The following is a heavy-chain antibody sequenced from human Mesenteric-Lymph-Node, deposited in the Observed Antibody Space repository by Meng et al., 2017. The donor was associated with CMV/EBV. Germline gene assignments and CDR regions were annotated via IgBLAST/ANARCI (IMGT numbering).Heavy chain of an antibody. J-gene: IGHJ4*02. V-gene: IGHV4-31*02. Sequence: TFSGGSIFSGAYYWSWIRQHPGKGLEWIGYIHYSGNTYYNPSLKRRVTISMDTSKNQFSLSLSSVTAADTAVYYCARERRDGYITFDYWGQGTLVTVSS. D-gene: IGHD5-24*01. CDR3: ARERRDGYITFDY. CDR2: IHYSGNT. CDR1: GGSIFSGAYY.